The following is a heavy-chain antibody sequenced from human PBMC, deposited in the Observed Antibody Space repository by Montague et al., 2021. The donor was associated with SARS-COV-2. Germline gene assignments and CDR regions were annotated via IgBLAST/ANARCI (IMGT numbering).Heavy chain of an antibody. D-gene: IGHD3-9*01. CDR3: ARDRLRYCGFDP. Sequence: SETLSLTCTVSGGSIISTTSNWGWIRQPPGKGLEGIGSICYTANTYYTPSLKTRVTISVDTSKNQFSLRLPSVTAADTAVYYCARDRLRYCGFDPWGQGTLVTVSS. J-gene: IGHJ5*02. V-gene: IGHV4-39*01. CDR1: GGSIISTTSN. CDR2: ICYTANT.